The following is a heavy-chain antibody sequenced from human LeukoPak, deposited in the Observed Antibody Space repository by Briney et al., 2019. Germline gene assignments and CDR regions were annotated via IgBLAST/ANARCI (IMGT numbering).Heavy chain of an antibody. CDR2: ISYDGSNK. V-gene: IGHV3-30*03. Sequence: GRSLRLSCAASGFTFSSYGMHWVRQAPGKGLEWVAVISYDGSNKYYADSVKGRFTISRDNAKNSLYLQMNSLRAEDTAVYYCTRAPARWDLLLNAFDIWGQGTMVTVSS. J-gene: IGHJ3*02. D-gene: IGHD1-26*01. CDR1: GFTFSSYG. CDR3: TRAPARWDLLLNAFDI.